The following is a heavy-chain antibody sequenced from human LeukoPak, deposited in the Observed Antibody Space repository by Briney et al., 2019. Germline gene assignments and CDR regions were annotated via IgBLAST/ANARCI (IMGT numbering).Heavy chain of an antibody. Sequence: SETLSLTCTVSGGSISSYYWSWIRQPPGKGLEWIGYINYSGGTSYNPSLKSRVTISVDTSKNQFSLKLSSVTAADTAIYYCAREGPSSSGWYVFHIGAQGTMVTVSS. D-gene: IGHD6-13*01. V-gene: IGHV4-59*01. CDR1: GGSISSYY. J-gene: IGHJ3*02. CDR2: INYSGGT. CDR3: AREGPSSSGWYVFHI.